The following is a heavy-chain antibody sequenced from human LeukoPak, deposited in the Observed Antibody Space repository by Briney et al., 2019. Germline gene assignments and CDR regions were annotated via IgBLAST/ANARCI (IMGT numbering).Heavy chain of an antibody. J-gene: IGHJ5*02. CDR1: GFIFNDSA. V-gene: IGHV3-23*01. D-gene: IGHD3-10*01. CDR2: ISNSGGST. Sequence: GGSLRLSCAASGFIFNDSAMTWVRQAPGKGLEWVSSISNSGGSTYYAASVKGRFTISRDNSENTLYLQMNSLRAEDTAVYYCAKAGGWFGELLQTSADNWFDPWGQGTLVTVSS. CDR3: AKAGGWFGELLQTSADNWFDP.